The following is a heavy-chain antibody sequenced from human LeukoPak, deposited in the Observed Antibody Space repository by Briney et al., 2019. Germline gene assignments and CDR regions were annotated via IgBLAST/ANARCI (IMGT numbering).Heavy chain of an antibody. D-gene: IGHD3-9*01. CDR1: GGPISTANW. CDR3: ARLPYDNHFDY. J-gene: IGHJ4*02. CDR2: IHHSGSS. Sequence: SETLTLTCAVSGGPISTANWRSCVRQPPGKGLEWIGEIHHSGSSNHNPSLKSRVIISVDNSKNQFSLKLSSVTAADTAVYYCARLPYDNHFDYWGQGTLVTVSS. V-gene: IGHV4-4*02.